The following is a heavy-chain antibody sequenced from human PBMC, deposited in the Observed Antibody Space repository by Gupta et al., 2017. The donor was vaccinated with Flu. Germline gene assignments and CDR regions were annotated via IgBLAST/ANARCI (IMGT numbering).Heavy chain of an antibody. D-gene: IGHD5-12*01. V-gene: IGHV3-9*01. CDR1: GFTFDDYA. CDR3: AKGYRWLQFDYFDY. J-gene: IGHJ4*02. CDR2: ISWNSGSI. Sequence: EVQLVESGGGLVQPGRSLRLSCAASGFTFDDYAMHWVRQAPGKGLEWVSGISWNSGSIGYADSVKGRFTISRDNAKNSLYLQMNSLRAEDTALYYCAKGYRWLQFDYFDYWGQGTLVTVSS.